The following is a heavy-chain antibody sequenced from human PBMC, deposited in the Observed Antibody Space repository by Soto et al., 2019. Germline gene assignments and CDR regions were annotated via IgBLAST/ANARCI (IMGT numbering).Heavy chain of an antibody. CDR1: GGSFSGYY. V-gene: IGHV4-34*01. J-gene: IGHJ3*02. CDR3: ARDSDAFDI. Sequence: SETVSLTCAVYGGSFSGYYWSWIRQPPGKGLEWIGEINHSGSTNYNPSLKSRVTISVDTSKNQFSLKLSSVTAADTAVYYCARDSDAFDIWGQGTMVTVSS. CDR2: INHSGST.